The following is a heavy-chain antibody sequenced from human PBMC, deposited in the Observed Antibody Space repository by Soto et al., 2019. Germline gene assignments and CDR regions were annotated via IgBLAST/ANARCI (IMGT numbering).Heavy chain of an antibody. CDR2: MSDDGSKK. CDR3: AKELRETGGYYFDC. D-gene: IGHD3-16*01. Sequence: QVQLVESGGGVVQPGRSLRLSCAASGFSFSKYGMHWVRQAPGKGLEWVAEMSDDGSKKYYGDSVKGRFTISRDNSKNTLYLLIDSRRPEDTAMYYCAKELRETGGYYFDCWGQGALVTVSS. CDR1: GFSFSKYG. J-gene: IGHJ4*02. V-gene: IGHV3-30*18.